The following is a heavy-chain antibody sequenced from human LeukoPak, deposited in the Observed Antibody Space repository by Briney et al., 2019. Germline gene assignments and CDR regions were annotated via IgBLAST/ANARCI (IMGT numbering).Heavy chain of an antibody. CDR2: INPNSGGT. Sequence: GASVKVSCKASGYTFTGYYMHWVRQAPGQGLEWMGWINPNSGGTNYAQTFQGRVTMTRDTSISTSYMELSSLRSDDTAVYYCARVNRYEEYCSGGSCSDGDAFDIWGQGTMVTVSS. CDR3: ARVNRYEEYCSGGSCSDGDAFDI. V-gene: IGHV1-2*02. D-gene: IGHD2-15*01. CDR1: GYTFTGYY. J-gene: IGHJ3*02.